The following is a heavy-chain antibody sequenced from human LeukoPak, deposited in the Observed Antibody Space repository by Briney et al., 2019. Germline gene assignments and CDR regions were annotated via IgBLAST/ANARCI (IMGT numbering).Heavy chain of an antibody. D-gene: IGHD3-10*01. CDR2: IRSKAYGGTT. V-gene: IGHV3-49*04. J-gene: IGHJ4*02. Sequence: GRSLRLSCTASGFTFGDYAMSWVRQAPGKGLEWVGFIRSKAYGGTTEYAASVKGRFTISRDDSKSIAYLQMNSLKTEDTAVYYCTRVAGGYYGSGSTTWGRGTLVTVSS. CDR3: TRVAGGYYGSGSTT. CDR1: GFTFGDYA.